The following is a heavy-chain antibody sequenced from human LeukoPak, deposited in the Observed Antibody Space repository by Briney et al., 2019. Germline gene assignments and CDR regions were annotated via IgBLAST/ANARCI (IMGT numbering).Heavy chain of an antibody. CDR2: ISSSNNTI. J-gene: IGHJ4*02. V-gene: IGHV3-48*01. D-gene: IGHD1-26*01. CDR3: GRGNRGSPETPDY. Sequence: GGSLRLSCGASGPTFSSYNMNWVRQAPGKGREWVSYISSSNNTIYYADSVKCRVTSSRDNAKNSLYLQMNRLRAEDTAVYYCGRGNRGSPETPDYWGQGTPVTVSS. CDR1: GPTFSSYN.